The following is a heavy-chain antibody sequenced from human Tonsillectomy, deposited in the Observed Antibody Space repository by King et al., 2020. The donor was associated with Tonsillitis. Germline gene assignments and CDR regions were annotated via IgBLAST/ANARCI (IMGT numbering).Heavy chain of an antibody. CDR1: GYTFTGYY. V-gene: IGHV1-2*02. CDR2: INPNSGDT. J-gene: IGHJ6*02. CDR3: ARDLPPEFSRVPLHGMDV. D-gene: IGHD1-1*01. Sequence: QLVQSGAEVKKPGASVKVSCKTSGYTFTGYYMYWVRQAPGQGLEWMGWINPNSGDTKYAQKFQGRVTMTRDTSISTAYMELSRLRSDDTAVYYCARDLPPEFSRVPLHGMDVWGQGTTVTVSS.